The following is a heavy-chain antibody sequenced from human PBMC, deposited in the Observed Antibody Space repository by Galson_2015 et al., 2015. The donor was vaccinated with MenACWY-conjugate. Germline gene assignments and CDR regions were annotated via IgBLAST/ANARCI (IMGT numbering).Heavy chain of an antibody. CDR1: GFTFSSYS. Sequence: SLRLSCAASGFTFSSYSMNWVRQAPGKGLERVSYISSSSSTIYYADSVQGRFTISRDDAKNSLYLQMNSLRAEDTAVYYCARDGLWGLVTYYYMDVWGKGTTVTVSS. CDR3: ARDGLWGLVTYYYMDV. V-gene: IGHV3-48*01. D-gene: IGHD2-21*01. J-gene: IGHJ6*03. CDR2: ISSSSSTI.